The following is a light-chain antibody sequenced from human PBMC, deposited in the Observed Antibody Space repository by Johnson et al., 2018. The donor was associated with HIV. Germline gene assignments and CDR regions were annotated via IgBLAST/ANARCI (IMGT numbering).Light chain of an antibody. J-gene: IGLJ1*01. Sequence: QSVLTQPPSVSAAPGQKVTISCSGSSSNIGNNYVSWYQQLPGTAPKLLIYENNKRPSGIPDRFSGSKSGTSATLGITGLQTGAEADYYCGTWDSSLSAGENVFGTGTKVTVL. CDR1: SSNIGNNY. CDR2: ENN. V-gene: IGLV1-51*02. CDR3: GTWDSSLSAGENV.